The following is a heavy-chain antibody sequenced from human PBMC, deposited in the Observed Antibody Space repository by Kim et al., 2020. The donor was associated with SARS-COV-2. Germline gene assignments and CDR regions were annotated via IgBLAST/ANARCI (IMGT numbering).Heavy chain of an antibody. CDR2: ISTSGDYT. CDR3: AKSFADFYYYGMDV. V-gene: IGHV3-23*01. CDR1: GFTFSNYA. J-gene: IGHJ6*02. Sequence: GGSLRLSCAASGFTFSNYAMNWVRQAPGKGLEWVSAISTSGDYTYYADSVKGRFTISRDNSKNTLYLQMSSLRAEDTAVYYCAKSFADFYYYGMDVWGQGTTVTVSS.